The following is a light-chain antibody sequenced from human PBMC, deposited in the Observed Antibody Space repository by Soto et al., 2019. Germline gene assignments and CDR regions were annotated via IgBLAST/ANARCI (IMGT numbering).Light chain of an antibody. CDR1: SGHSSYA. J-gene: IGLJ3*02. CDR2: LNSDGSH. CDR3: QTWGTGIRV. Sequence: QAVLTQSPSASASLGDSVKLTCTLSSGHSSYAIAWHQQQPEKGPRYLMKLNSDGSHSKGDGIPDRFSGSSSGAERYLTISSLQSEDEADYYWQTWGTGIRVFGGGTKVTVL. V-gene: IGLV4-69*01.